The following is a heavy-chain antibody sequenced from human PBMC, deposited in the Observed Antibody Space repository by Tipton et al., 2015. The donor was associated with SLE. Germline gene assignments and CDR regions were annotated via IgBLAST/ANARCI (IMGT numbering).Heavy chain of an antibody. J-gene: IGHJ4*02. CDR2: INHGGGT. V-gene: IGHV4-34*08. Sequence: LRLSCAASGFTFNSYSMNWIRQAPGKGLEWIGEINHGGGTHYNPSLESRVSISIDTSENHFSLKLTSVTAADTAVYYCARIPAVAGTGVAYWGQGTLVTVSS. CDR1: GFTFNSYS. D-gene: IGHD6-19*01. CDR3: ARIPAVAGTGVAY.